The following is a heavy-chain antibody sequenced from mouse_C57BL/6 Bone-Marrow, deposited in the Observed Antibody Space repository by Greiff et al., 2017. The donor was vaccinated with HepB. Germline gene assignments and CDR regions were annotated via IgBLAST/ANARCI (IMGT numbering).Heavy chain of an antibody. J-gene: IGHJ3*01. CDR2: ISYDGSN. Sequence: EVQRVESGPGLVKPSQSLSLTCSVTGYSITSGYYWNWMRQFPGNKLEWMGYISYDGSNNYNPSLKNRISITRDTSKNQFFLKLNSVTTEDTATYYCARGAYYYGSRFAYWGQGTLVTVSA. V-gene: IGHV3-6*01. D-gene: IGHD1-1*01. CDR3: ARGAYYYGSRFAY. CDR1: GYSITSGYY.